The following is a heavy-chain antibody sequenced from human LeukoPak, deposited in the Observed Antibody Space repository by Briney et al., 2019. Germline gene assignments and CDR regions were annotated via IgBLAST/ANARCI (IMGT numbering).Heavy chain of an antibody. D-gene: IGHD1-7*01. Sequence: GGSLRLSCAASGFTFSSYAMSWVRQAPGKGLEWVSAISGSGGSTYYADSVKGRFTVSRDNSKNTLYLQMSSLRAEDTAVYYCAKDERNWNYNLASQTYDWGQGTLVTVSS. CDR3: AKDERNWNYNLASQTYD. CDR2: ISGSGGST. V-gene: IGHV3-23*01. J-gene: IGHJ4*02. CDR1: GFTFSSYA.